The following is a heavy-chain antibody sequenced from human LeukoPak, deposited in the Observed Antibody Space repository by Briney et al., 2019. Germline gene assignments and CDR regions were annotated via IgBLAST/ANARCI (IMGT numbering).Heavy chain of an antibody. J-gene: IGHJ4*02. CDR2: INPSAGST. CDR3: AIWAGEANNNLWSGPFDH. CDR1: GYTFTSKF. Sequence: ASVKVSCKASGYTFTSKFIHWVRQAPGQGLEWMGIINPSAGSTNFPQKFQGRVTMTRDTSTSTVYMELSNLRSEDTAVYYCAIWAGEANNNLWSGPFDHWGQGPLVTVSS. D-gene: IGHD3-3*01. V-gene: IGHV1-46*01.